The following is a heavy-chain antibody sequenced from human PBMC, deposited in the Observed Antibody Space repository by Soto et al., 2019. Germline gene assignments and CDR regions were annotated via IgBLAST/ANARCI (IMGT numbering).Heavy chain of an antibody. CDR1: GGSISSYY. CDR2: IYYSGST. V-gene: IGHV4-59*08. Sequence: SETLSLTCTVSGGSISSYYWSWIRQPPGKGLEWIGYIYYSGSTNYNPSLKSRVTISVDTSKNQFSLKLSSVTAADTAVYYCARGLRSSSSTYYYDMDVWGKGTTVTVSS. D-gene: IGHD6-6*01. CDR3: ARGLRSSSSTYYYDMDV. J-gene: IGHJ6*03.